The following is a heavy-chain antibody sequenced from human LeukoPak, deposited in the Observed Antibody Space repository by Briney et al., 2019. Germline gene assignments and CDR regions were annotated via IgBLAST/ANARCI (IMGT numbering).Heavy chain of an antibody. CDR1: RLTFSSYA. V-gene: IGHV3-23*01. D-gene: IGHD2-2*01. Sequence: PGWSLRLSCASARLTFSSYAMSWVRQAPGKGREWVSAISGIGGSTYYADSVKGRFTISRDNSKNTLYLQMNSLRAEDTAVYYCAKAAPLSTSCYGHWGQGTLVTVSS. CDR2: ISGIGGST. J-gene: IGHJ4*02. CDR3: AKAAPLSTSCYGH.